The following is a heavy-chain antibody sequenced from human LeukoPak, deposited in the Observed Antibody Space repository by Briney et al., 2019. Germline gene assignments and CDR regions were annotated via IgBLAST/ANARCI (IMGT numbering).Heavy chain of an antibody. Sequence: SETLSLTCTVSGGSISSYYWSWIRQPPGKGLEWVGDINHSGSTKYNPSLKSRVYISVDTSKNQFSLKLSSVTVADTAVYYCARGRITIFGVVLRGPLRRQYYFDYWGQGTLVTVSS. J-gene: IGHJ4*02. V-gene: IGHV4-59*12. D-gene: IGHD3-3*01. CDR1: GGSISSYY. CDR3: ARGRITIFGVVLRGPLRRQYYFDY. CDR2: INHSGST.